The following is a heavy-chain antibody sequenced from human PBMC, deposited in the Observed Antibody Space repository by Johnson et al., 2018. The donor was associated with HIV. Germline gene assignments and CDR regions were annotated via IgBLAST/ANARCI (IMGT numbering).Heavy chain of an antibody. J-gene: IGHJ3*02. CDR2: ISYDGSNK. Sequence: QVQLVESGGGVVQPGRSLRVSCAASGFSFGSYGMHWVRQAPGKGLEWVAIISYDGSNKYYADSVKGRFTISRDNSKNTLYLQMNSLRAEDTAVYYCARGLIDYGDSQAFDIWGQGTMVTVSS. CDR1: GFSFGSYG. V-gene: IGHV3-30*03. CDR3: ARGLIDYGDSQAFDI. D-gene: IGHD4-17*01.